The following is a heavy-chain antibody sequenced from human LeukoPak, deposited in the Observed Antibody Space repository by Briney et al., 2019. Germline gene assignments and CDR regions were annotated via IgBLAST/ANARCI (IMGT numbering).Heavy chain of an antibody. Sequence: GGSLRLSCAASGFTFSSYAMSWVRQAPGKGLEWVSAISGSGGSTYYADSVKGRFTISRDNSKNTLYLQMNSLRGEDTAVYYCANEGLGELPDYYYGTDVWGQGTTVTVSS. CDR1: GFTFSSYA. V-gene: IGHV3-23*01. CDR3: ANEGLGELPDYYYGTDV. CDR2: ISGSGGST. D-gene: IGHD1-7*01. J-gene: IGHJ6*02.